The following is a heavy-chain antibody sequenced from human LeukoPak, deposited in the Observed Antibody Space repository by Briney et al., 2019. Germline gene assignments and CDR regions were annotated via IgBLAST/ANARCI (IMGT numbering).Heavy chain of an antibody. V-gene: IGHV3-23*01. D-gene: IGHD3-10*01. CDR3: AKGGTGSGSYYKNYYYYYYYMDV. J-gene: IGHJ6*03. Sequence: PGGSLRLSCAASGFTFSSYAMSWVRQAPGKGLEWVSAISGSGGSTYYADSVKGRFTISRDNSKNTLYLQMNCLRAEDTAVYYCAKGGTGSGSYYKNYYYYYYYMDVWGKGTTVTVSS. CDR2: ISGSGGST. CDR1: GFTFSSYA.